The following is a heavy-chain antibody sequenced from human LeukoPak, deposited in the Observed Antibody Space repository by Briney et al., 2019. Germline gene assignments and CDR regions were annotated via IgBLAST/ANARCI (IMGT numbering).Heavy chain of an antibody. D-gene: IGHD2-2*01. J-gene: IGHJ6*03. CDR3: ARDSTPYYYYYYMDI. CDR2: ISYDGSNK. V-gene: IGHV3-30*03. CDR1: GFTFSSYG. Sequence: GGSLRLSCAASGFTFSSYGMHWVRQAPGKGLEWVAVISYDGSNKYYADSVKGRFTISRDNSKNTLYLQMNSLRAEDTAVYYCARDSTPYYYYYYMDIWGKGTTVTISS.